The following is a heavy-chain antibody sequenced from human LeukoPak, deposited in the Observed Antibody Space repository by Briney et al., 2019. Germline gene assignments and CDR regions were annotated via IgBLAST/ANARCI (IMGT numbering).Heavy chain of an antibody. J-gene: IGHJ4*02. V-gene: IGHV3-30*18. CDR3: AKSGRYCSAGSCYQEASLDY. D-gene: IGHD2-15*01. CDR2: ISNDGRNK. CDR1: GFTFSSYA. Sequence: PGGSLRLSCAASGFTFSSYAMHWVRQVPGKGLEWVAVISNDGRNKYYAESVKGRFTISRDNSKNTLYLQMNSLRADDTAVYYCAKSGRYCSAGSCYQEASLDYWGQGTLVTVSS.